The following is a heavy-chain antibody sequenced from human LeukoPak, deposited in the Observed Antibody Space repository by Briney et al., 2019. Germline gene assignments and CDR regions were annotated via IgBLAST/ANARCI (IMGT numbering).Heavy chain of an antibody. CDR1: GYTFTSYD. V-gene: IGHV1-8*01. CDR3: ARGTGSSWYYYYYGMDV. Sequence: GASVKVSCKASGYTFTSYDINWVRQATGQGLEWMGWMNPNSGNTGYAQKLQGRVTMTRNTSISTAYMELSSLRSEDTAVYYCARGTGSSWYYYYYGMDVWGQGTTVTVSS. CDR2: MNPNSGNT. D-gene: IGHD6-13*01. J-gene: IGHJ6*02.